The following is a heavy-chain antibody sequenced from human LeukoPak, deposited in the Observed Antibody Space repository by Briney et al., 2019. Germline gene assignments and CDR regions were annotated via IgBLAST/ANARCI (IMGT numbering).Heavy chain of an antibody. CDR2: IYYSGST. D-gene: IGHD3-3*01. CDR1: GGSISSSSYY. V-gene: IGHV4-39*07. CDR3: ARAAILRYGFDY. J-gene: IGHJ4*02. Sequence: PSETLSLTCTVSGGSISSSSYYWGWIRQPPGKGLEWIGSIYYSGSTYYNPSLKSRVTMSVDTSKNQISLKLKSVTAADTAVYYCARAAILRYGFDYWGQGTLVTVSS.